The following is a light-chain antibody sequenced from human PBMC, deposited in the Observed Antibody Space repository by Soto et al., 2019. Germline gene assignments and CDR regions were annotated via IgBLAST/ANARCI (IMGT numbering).Light chain of an antibody. J-gene: IGKJ1*01. CDR3: QQYAGSSRA. V-gene: IGKV3-20*01. Sequence: EIVLTQSPDTLSLSPGERATLSCRASQTVTRNYIAWYQQKSGLAPRLLIYGASSRATGIPDRFSGSGSGTDFTLTISRLEPEDVAVYFCQQYAGSSRAFGQGTKVEI. CDR1: QTVTRNY. CDR2: GAS.